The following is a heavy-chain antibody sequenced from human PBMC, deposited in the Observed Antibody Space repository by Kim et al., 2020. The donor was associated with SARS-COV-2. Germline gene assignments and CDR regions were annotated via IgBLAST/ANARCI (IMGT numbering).Heavy chain of an antibody. V-gene: IGHV4-39*01. Sequence: SETLSLTCTVSGGSISSSSYYWGWIRQPPGKGLEWIGSIYYSGSTYYNPSLKSRVTISVDTSKNQFSLKLSSVTAADTAVYYCAGGTYYYGSGSYCFDYWGQGTLVTVSS. CDR3: AGGTYYYGSGSYCFDY. J-gene: IGHJ4*02. CDR1: GGSISSSSYY. CDR2: IYYSGST. D-gene: IGHD3-10*01.